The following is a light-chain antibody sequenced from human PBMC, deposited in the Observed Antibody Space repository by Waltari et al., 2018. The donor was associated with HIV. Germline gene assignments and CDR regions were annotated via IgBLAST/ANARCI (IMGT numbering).Light chain of an antibody. CDR2: AAS. Sequence: AIRMTQSPSSISASTGAKITVICRASQDVGTFVGWYQQKPETAPKLLMSAASKLQSGLPSRFSGNGSDTEFTLTINCLQSEDYATYYCQRYYAYPRTFGQGTRV. CDR3: QRYYAYPRT. CDR1: QDVGTF. V-gene: IGKV1-8*01. J-gene: IGKJ1*01.